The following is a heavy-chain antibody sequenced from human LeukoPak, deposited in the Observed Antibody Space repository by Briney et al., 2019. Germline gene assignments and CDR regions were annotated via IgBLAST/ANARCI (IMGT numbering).Heavy chain of an antibody. V-gene: IGHV3-30*18. CDR1: GFTFSSYG. CDR2: ISYDGSNK. Sequence: GGSLRLSCAASGFTFSSYGMHWVRQAPGKGLEWVAVISYDGSNKYYADSVKGRFTISRDNSKNTLYLQMNSLRAEDTAVYYCAKLHNLNCDYWGLGTLATVSS. J-gene: IGHJ4*02. D-gene: IGHD1-14*01. CDR3: AKLHNLNCDY.